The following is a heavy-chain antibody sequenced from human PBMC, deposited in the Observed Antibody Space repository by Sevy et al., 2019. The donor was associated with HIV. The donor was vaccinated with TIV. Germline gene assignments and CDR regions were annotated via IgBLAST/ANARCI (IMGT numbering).Heavy chain of an antibody. CDR1: GFTFSSYE. CDR3: AREGRYCSSTSCHLTNGAFDI. Sequence: GGSLRLSCAASGFTFSSYEMNWVRQAPGKGLEWVSYISSSGSTIYYADSVKGRFTISRDNAKNSLYLQMNSLRDEDTAAYYCAREGRYCSSTSCHLTNGAFDIWGQGTMVTVSS. V-gene: IGHV3-48*03. D-gene: IGHD2-2*01. CDR2: ISSSGSTI. J-gene: IGHJ3*02.